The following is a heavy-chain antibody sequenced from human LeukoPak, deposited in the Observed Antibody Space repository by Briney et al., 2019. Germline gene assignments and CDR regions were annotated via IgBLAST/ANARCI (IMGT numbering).Heavy chain of an antibody. Sequence: PGGSLRLSCAASGFTFSSYSMNWVRQAPGKGLEWVSYISSSGSTIYYADSVKGRFTISRDNAKNSLYLQMNSLRAEDTAVYYCARDPPRLTYYYDSSGTPRAFDIWGQGTMVTVSS. CDR3: ARDPPRLTYYYDSSGTPRAFDI. V-gene: IGHV3-48*04. J-gene: IGHJ3*02. D-gene: IGHD3-22*01. CDR1: GFTFSSYS. CDR2: ISSSGSTI.